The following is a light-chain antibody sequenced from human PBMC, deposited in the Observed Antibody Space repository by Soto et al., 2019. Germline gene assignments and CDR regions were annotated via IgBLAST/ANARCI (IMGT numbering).Light chain of an antibody. J-gene: IGKJ4*01. CDR3: QQRSSWPLT. CDR1: QSISSY. CDR2: AAS. V-gene: IGKV1-39*01. Sequence: DIQMTQSPSSLSASVGDRVTITCRASQSISSYLNWYQQKPGKAPKLLIYAASSLQSGVPSRFSGSGSGTDFTLTISSLEPEDFAIYHCQQRSSWPLTFGGGTKVQI.